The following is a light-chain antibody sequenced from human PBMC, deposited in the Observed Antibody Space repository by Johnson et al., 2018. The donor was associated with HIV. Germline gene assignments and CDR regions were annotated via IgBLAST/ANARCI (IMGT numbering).Light chain of an antibody. Sequence: QYVLTQAPSVSAAPGQKVTISCSGSSSNIGNNYVSWYQQLPGTAPKLLIYDNNKRPSGIPDRFSGSTSGTSATLGITGLQTGDEADYYCGTWDSSLSAYVFGTGTKVTVL. J-gene: IGLJ1*01. CDR2: DNN. CDR1: SSNIGNNY. V-gene: IGLV1-51*01. CDR3: GTWDSSLSAYV.